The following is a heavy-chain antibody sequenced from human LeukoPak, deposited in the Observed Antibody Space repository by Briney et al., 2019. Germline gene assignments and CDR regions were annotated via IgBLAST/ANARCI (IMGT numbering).Heavy chain of an antibody. CDR1: GYTFTRYY. V-gene: IGHV1-46*01. CDR2: INPSGGPA. CDR3: ARGPPTTMTNRYFGLFDP. Sequence: ASVKASCKTSGYTFTRYYIHWVRQAPGQGLEWMGIINPSGGPANYAQKNQGRVTMTRDTSTSTVYMELNSLKSEDTAVYYCARGPPTTMTNRYFGLFDPWGQGTSVPVSS. D-gene: IGHD3-9*01. J-gene: IGHJ5*02.